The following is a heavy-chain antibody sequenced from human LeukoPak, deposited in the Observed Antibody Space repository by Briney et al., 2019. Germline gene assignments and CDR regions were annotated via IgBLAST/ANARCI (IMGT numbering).Heavy chain of an antibody. CDR2: IYYSGST. Sequence: SETLSLTCVVSGYSISNDYYWSWIRQPPGKGLEWIGYIYYSGSTNYNPSLKSRVTISVDTSKNQFSLKLSSVTAADTAVYYCARHVRATRGTFDYWGQGTLVTVSS. D-gene: IGHD1-26*01. J-gene: IGHJ4*02. CDR1: GYSISNDYY. V-gene: IGHV4-59*08. CDR3: ARHVRATRGTFDY.